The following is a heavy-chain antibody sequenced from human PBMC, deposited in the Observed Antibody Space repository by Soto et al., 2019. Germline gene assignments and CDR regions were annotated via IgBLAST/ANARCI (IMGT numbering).Heavy chain of an antibody. D-gene: IGHD5-18*01. CDR3: ATVMARSYGSKGAYYYYYGMDV. V-gene: IGHV1-24*01. CDR1: GYPLTELS. J-gene: IGHJ6*02. Sequence: XSVKVACKVSGYPLTELSMHWVRRAPGKGLEWMGGFDPEDGETIYAQKFQGRVTMTEDTSTDTAYMELSSLRSEDTAVYYCATVMARSYGSKGAYYYYYGMDVCGQGTTVTVSS. CDR2: FDPEDGET.